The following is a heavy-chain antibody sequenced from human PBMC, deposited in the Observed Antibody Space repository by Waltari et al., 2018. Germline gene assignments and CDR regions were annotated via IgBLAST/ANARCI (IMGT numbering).Heavy chain of an antibody. CDR2: FEPEDGET. V-gene: IGHV1-24*01. CDR3: AMPYDILTGYYTLDY. CDR1: GYTLTELS. J-gene: IGHJ4*02. D-gene: IGHD3-9*01. Sequence: QVQLVQSGAEVKKPGASVKVSCKVSGYTLTELSMHWVRQAPGKGLEWMGGFEPEDGETSYAQKFQGRVTMTEDTSTETAYMELSSLRSEDTAVYYCAMPYDILTGYYTLDYWGQGTLVTVSS.